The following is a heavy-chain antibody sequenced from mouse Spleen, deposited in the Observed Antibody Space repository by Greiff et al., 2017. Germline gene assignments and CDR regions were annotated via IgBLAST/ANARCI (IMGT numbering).Heavy chain of an antibody. CDR2: INPSNGGT. Sequence: VKLQQPGTELVKPGASVKLSCKASGYTFTSYWMHWVKQRPGQGLEWIGNINPSNGGTNYNEKFKSKATLTVDKSSSTAYMQLSSLTSEDSAVYYCARAPYGDYAMDYWGQGTSVTVSS. CDR1: GYTFTSYW. J-gene: IGHJ4*01. CDR3: ARAPYGDYAMDY. D-gene: IGHD1-1*02. V-gene: IGHV1-53*01.